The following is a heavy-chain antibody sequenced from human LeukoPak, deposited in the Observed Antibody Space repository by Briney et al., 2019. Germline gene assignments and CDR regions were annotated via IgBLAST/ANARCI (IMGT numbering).Heavy chain of an antibody. V-gene: IGHV5-51*01. CDR1: GYSFTSYW. D-gene: IGHD3-16*02. J-gene: IGHJ4*02. Sequence: GESLKISCKGSGYSFTSYWIGWVRQMPGKGLEWMGIIYPGDSDTRYSPSFQGQVTISADKSISTAYLQWSSLKASDTAMYYCARSAASSRYDYVWGSYRYFDYWGQGTPVTVSS. CDR2: IYPGDSDT. CDR3: ARSAASSRYDYVWGSYRYFDY.